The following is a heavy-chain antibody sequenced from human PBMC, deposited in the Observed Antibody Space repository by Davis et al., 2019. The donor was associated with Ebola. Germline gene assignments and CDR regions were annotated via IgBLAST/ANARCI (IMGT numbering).Heavy chain of an antibody. D-gene: IGHD2-15*01. CDR2: IYTSGRT. CDR1: GGSISSHY. CDR3: VRDGCPGGSCYCGDY. V-gene: IGHV4-4*07. Sequence: PSETLSLTCTVSGGSISSHYWSWIRQPAGKGLEWTGRIYTSGRTNYNPSLKSRVTISVDTSKNQFSLRLSSVTAADTSVYYCVRDGCPGGSCYCGDYRGQGTLVTVSS. J-gene: IGHJ4*02.